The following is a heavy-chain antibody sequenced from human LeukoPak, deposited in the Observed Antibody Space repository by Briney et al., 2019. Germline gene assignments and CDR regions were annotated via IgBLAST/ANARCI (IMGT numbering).Heavy chain of an antibody. V-gene: IGHV4-34*01. CDR2: INHSGST. J-gene: IGHJ5*02. CDR1: GGSFSGYY. D-gene: IGHD2-15*01. CDR3: ARDRYCSGGSCYSGFDP. Sequence: SSETLSLTCAVYGGSFSGYYWSWIRQPPGKGLEWIGEINHSGSTNYNPSLKSRVTISVDTSKNQFSLKLSSVTAADTAVYYCARDRYCSGGSCYSGFDPWGQGTLVTVSS.